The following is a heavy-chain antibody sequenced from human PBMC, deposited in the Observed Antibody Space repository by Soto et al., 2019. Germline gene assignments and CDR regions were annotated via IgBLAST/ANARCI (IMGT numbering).Heavy chain of an antibody. Sequence: ASVKVSCKASGYTFTGYYMHWVRQAPGQGLEWMGWINPNSGGTNYAQKFQGRVTMTRDTSISTAYMELSRLRSDDTAVYYCARDPFPEVLLFGEPVSYYYCGMEVLGQGTTVTVAS. CDR2: INPNSGGT. CDR1: GYTFTGYY. V-gene: IGHV1-2*02. J-gene: IGHJ6*02. CDR3: ARDPFPEVLLFGEPVSYYYCGMEV. D-gene: IGHD3-10*01.